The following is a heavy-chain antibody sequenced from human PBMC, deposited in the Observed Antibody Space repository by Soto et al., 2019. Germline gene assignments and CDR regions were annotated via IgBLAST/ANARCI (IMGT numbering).Heavy chain of an antibody. Sequence: GESLKISCQGTAYNFRNYWIGWVLQRPGKGLEWMGLIHPGDSDTRYSPSFQGQVTISADKSVSTPYLHWNSLKSSDTGTYFCARSVGGSYYYHGMDVWGQGTSVTVSS. CDR2: IHPGDSDT. V-gene: IGHV5-51*01. D-gene: IGHD1-26*01. J-gene: IGHJ6*02. CDR1: AYNFRNYW. CDR3: ARSVGGSYYYHGMDV.